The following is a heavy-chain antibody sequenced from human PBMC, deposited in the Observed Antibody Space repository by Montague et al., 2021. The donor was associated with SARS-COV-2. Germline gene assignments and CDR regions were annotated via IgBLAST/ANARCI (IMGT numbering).Heavy chain of an antibody. CDR2: IYYSGST. CDR3: ARGSHYYDSSGYYFDY. J-gene: IGHJ4*02. CDR1: GGSISSYY. V-gene: IGHV4-59*01. D-gene: IGHD3-22*01. Sequence: SETLSLTCTVSGGSISSYYWSWIRQPPGKGLEWIGYIYYSGSTNYNPSLKSRVTISVDTSKNQFSLRLSSVTAADTAVCYCARGSHYYDSSGYYFDYWGQGTLVTVSS.